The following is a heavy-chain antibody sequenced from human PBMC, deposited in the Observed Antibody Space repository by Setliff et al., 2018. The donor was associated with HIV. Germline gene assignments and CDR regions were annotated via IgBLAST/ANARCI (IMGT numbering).Heavy chain of an antibody. Sequence: SGPTLVNPTQTLTLTCTFSGLSLSTSGVGVGWIRQSPGKALEWLAFIYWNNNKHYSTSLKSGLTVTKDTSKNRVVFTMTNMEPVDTATYYCAYSGRQLRGPYFDFWGQGTPVTVSS. J-gene: IGHJ4*02. CDR3: AYSGRQLRGPYFDF. V-gene: IGHV2-5*01. D-gene: IGHD1-1*01. CDR1: GLSLSTSGVG. CDR2: IYWNNNK.